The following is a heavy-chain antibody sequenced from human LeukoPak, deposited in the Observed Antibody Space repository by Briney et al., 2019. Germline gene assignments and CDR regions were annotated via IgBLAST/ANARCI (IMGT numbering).Heavy chain of an antibody. CDR3: ARDGSAALRINWFDP. D-gene: IGHD2-2*03. CDR2: IYYSGST. Sequence: SQTLSLTCTVSGGSISSGGYYWSWIRQHPGRGLEWIGYIYYSGSTYYNPSLKSRVTISVDTSKNQFSLKLSSVTAADTPVYYCARDGSAALRINWFDPWGQGTLVTVSS. J-gene: IGHJ5*02. V-gene: IGHV4-31*03. CDR1: GGSISSGGYY.